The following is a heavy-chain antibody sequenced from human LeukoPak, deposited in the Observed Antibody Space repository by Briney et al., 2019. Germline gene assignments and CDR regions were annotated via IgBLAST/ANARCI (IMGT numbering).Heavy chain of an antibody. D-gene: IGHD3-9*01. CDR2: IIPIFGTA. J-gene: IGHJ4*02. V-gene: IGHV1-69*06. CDR1: GGTFSSYA. Sequence: SVRVSCKASGGTFSSYAISWVRQAPGQGLEWMGGIIPIFGTANYAQKFQGRVTITADKSTSTAYMELSSLRSEDTAVYYCARGVNYDILTGYIFDYWGQGTLVTVSS. CDR3: ARGVNYDILTGYIFDY.